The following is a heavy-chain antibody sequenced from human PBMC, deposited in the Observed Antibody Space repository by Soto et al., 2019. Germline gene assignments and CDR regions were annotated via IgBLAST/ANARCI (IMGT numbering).Heavy chain of an antibody. Sequence: GGSLRLSCAASGFTFTNYAMNWVRQAPGKGLEWVSGISGGGGSTYYAGSVKGRFTISRDTSKNTLYLQMNSLRADDTAVYYCAKGSIVVVTVIRPDDAFDIWGQGTMVTVSS. V-gene: IGHV3-23*01. CDR1: GFTFTNYA. CDR2: ISGGGGST. J-gene: IGHJ3*02. D-gene: IGHD2-21*02. CDR3: AKGSIVVVTVIRPDDAFDI.